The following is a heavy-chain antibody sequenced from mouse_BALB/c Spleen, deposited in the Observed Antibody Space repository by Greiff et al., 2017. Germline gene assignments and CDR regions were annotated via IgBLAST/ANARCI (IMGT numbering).Heavy chain of an antibody. J-gene: IGHJ2*01. V-gene: IGHV1-69*01. Sequence: QVQLKQPGAELVMPGASVKMSCKASGYTFTDYWMHWVKQRPGQGLEWIGAIDTSDSYTSYNQKFKGKATLTVDESSSTAYMQLSSLTSEDSAVYYCATFTTAYYFDYWGQGTTLTVSS. D-gene: IGHD1-2*01. CDR3: ATFTTAYYFDY. CDR1: GYTFTDYW. CDR2: IDTSDSYT.